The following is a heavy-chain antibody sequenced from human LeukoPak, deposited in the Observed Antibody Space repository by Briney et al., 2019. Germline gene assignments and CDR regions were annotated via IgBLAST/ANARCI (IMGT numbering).Heavy chain of an antibody. D-gene: IGHD4-17*01. CDR3: ARTNPVYGDYDY. V-gene: IGHV3-53*01. CDR2: MFPDGRT. Sequence: GGSLRLSRAVSGFSVNDNYMSWVRPAPGKGLQWVSVMFPDGRTYYADSVKGRFTISRDLARNTLLLQMHSLRADDTAVHYCARTNPVYGDYDYWGQGTLVTVSS. J-gene: IGHJ4*02. CDR1: GFSVNDNY.